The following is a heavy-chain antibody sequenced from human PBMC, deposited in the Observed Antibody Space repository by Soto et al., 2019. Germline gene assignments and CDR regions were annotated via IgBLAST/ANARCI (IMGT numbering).Heavy chain of an antibody. D-gene: IGHD6-19*01. V-gene: IGHV3-23*01. J-gene: IGHJ4*02. Sequence: QLLESGGTFVQTGGSLRLSCAASGFTFKSYAMNWVRQAPGKGLEWVASTPGSGGSSYYADSVKGRFTISRDSSKNTLYLDLNSLKAEDTAMYYCARGGSTGWFYFDFWGQGTQVTVSS. CDR3: ARGGSTGWFYFDF. CDR1: GFTFKSYA. CDR2: TPGSGGSS.